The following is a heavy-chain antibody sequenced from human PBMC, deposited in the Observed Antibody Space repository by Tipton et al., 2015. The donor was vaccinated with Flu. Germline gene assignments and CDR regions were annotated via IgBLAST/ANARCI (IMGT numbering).Heavy chain of an antibody. J-gene: IGHJ4*02. CDR3: ARLSYYDVDLRNFYFEY. CDR1: GGSIDNSGYY. D-gene: IGHD3-10*02. CDR2: VYYSGST. V-gene: IGHV4-39*01. Sequence: TLSLTCAVSGGSIDNSGYYWGWIRQPPGKGLEWVGSVYYSGSTYYNPSLKSRVTISVDTSKNQFSLKLTSVTAADTAVYYCARLSYYDVDLRNFYFEYWGQGTLVTVSS.